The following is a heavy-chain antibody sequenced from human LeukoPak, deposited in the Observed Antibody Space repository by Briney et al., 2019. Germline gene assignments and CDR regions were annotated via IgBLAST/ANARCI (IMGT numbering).Heavy chain of an antibody. D-gene: IGHD2-15*01. Sequence: PGGSLRLSCAASGFTVSSNYMSWVRQAPGKGVEWVGYISQNGYTKYTPSLKSRVTISRDTSENQFSLILSSVTAADTAVYYCTRHDVVAVIGHGMAVWGQGTTVTVSS. CDR3: TRHDVVAVIGHGMAV. J-gene: IGHJ6*02. CDR1: GFTVSSNY. V-gene: IGHV4-59*08. CDR2: ISQNGYT.